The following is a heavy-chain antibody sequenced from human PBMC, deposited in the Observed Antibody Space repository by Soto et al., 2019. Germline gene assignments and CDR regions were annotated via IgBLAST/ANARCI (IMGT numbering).Heavy chain of an antibody. CDR1: GGSISSYY. CDR2: IYYSGST. Sequence: SETLSLTCTVSGGSISSYYWSWIRQPPGKGLEWIGYIYYSGSTNYNPSLKSRVTISVDTSKNQFSLKLSSVTAADTAVYYCARHGYCSSTSCVSVYYYGMDVWGQGTTVTVSS. CDR3: ARHGYCSSTSCVSVYYYGMDV. V-gene: IGHV4-59*01. D-gene: IGHD2-2*03. J-gene: IGHJ6*02.